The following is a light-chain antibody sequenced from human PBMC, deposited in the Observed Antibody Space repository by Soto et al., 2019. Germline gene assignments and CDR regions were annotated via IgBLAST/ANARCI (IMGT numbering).Light chain of an antibody. CDR3: QQYGSSLFT. Sequence: EIVLTQSPGTLSLSPCERATLSCRARQSVSSSYLAWSQQKPGQAPRLLIYGASSRATGIPDRFSGSGSGTDFTLTISRLEPEDFAVYYCQQYGSSLFTFGPGTKVDIK. V-gene: IGKV3-20*01. J-gene: IGKJ3*01. CDR2: GAS. CDR1: QSVSSSY.